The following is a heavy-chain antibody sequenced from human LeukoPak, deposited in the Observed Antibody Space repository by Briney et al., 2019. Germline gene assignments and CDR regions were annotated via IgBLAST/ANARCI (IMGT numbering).Heavy chain of an antibody. CDR3: ARDGEMATIYFDY. D-gene: IGHD5-24*01. Sequence: SVKVSCKASGGTFTSYALSWVRQAPGQGLEWMGTIIPIVGIANYAQKFQGRVTITADKSTSTAYMELSSLRSEDTAVYYCARDGEMATIYFDYWGQGTLVTVSS. CDR2: IIPIVGIA. J-gene: IGHJ4*02. CDR1: GGTFTSYA. V-gene: IGHV1-69*04.